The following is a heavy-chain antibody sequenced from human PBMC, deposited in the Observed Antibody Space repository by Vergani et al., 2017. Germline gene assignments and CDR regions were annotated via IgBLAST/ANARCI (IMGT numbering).Heavy chain of an antibody. CDR3: ARVAPSNSEVTPTAFDV. Sequence: QVQLVRSGAEVKKPGSSVKVSCKASGATFRSNTISWVRQVPGQGLEWMGRIIPVLGKTKYAQDFQGRLTITADTSTSTAYMELTSLRSQDTAVYFCARVAPSNSEVTPTAFDVWGQGTMVTVSS. V-gene: IGHV1-69*02. CDR2: IIPVLGKT. J-gene: IGHJ3*01. CDR1: GATFRSNT. D-gene: IGHD1-1*01.